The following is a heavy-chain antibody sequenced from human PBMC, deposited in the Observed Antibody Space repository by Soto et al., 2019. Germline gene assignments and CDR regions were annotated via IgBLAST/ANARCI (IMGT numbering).Heavy chain of an antibody. CDR3: AKDRGSSGYSPTFDP. Sequence: GGSLRLSCAASGFTFDDYAMHWVRQAPGKGLEWVSGISWNSGSIGYADSVKGRFTISRDNAKNSLYLQMNSLRAEDTALYYCAKDRGSSGYSPTFDPWGQGTLVTVSS. J-gene: IGHJ5*02. CDR2: ISWNSGSI. D-gene: IGHD3-22*01. CDR1: GFTFDDYA. V-gene: IGHV3-9*01.